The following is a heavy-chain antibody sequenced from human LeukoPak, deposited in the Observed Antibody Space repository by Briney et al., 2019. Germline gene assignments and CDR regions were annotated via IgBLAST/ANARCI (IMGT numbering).Heavy chain of an antibody. CDR3: AREDYYDSSAYPSRGFDY. V-gene: IGHV3-48*01. CDR2: ISRDSGTI. D-gene: IGHD3-22*01. J-gene: IGHJ4*02. CDR1: GFIFSSYS. Sequence: GGSLRLSCAASGFIFSSYSMNWVRQAPGKGLEWVSYISRDSGTIYEADSVKGRFTISRDNARNSLFLQMNSLRAEDTATYYRAREDYYDSSAYPSRGFDYWGQGTLVTVSS.